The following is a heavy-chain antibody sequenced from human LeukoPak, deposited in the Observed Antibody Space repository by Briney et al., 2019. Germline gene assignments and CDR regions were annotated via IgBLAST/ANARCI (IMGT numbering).Heavy chain of an antibody. J-gene: IGHJ4*02. CDR1: GFTFSSYA. CDR3: TTEAWELLSSLDY. CDR2: ISGSGGST. Sequence: GGSLRLSCAASGFTFSSYAMSWVRQAPGKGLEWVSAISGSGGSTYYADSVKGRFTISRDNSKNTLYLQMNSLKTEDTAVYYCTTEAWELLSSLDYWGQGTLVTVSS. V-gene: IGHV3-23*01. D-gene: IGHD1-26*01.